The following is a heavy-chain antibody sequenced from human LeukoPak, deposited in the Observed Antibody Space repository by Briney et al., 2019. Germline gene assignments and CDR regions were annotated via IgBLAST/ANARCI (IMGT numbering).Heavy chain of an antibody. V-gene: IGHV3-23*01. Sequence: GGSLRLSCAASGFTVSSNYMSWVRQAPGKGLEWVSAISGSGGSTYYADSVKGRFTVSRDNSKNTLFLQMNSLRAEDTAVYYCAKDLHYGSGSYYNVNYYGMDVWGQGTTVTVSS. CDR2: ISGSGGST. J-gene: IGHJ6*02. CDR3: AKDLHYGSGSYYNVNYYGMDV. CDR1: GFTVSSNY. D-gene: IGHD3-10*01.